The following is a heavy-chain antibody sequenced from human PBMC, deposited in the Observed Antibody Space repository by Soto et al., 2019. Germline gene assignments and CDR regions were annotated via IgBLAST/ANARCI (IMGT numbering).Heavy chain of an antibody. V-gene: IGHV4-59*01. CDR1: GGSISSYY. J-gene: IGHJ6*02. CDR3: ARDLLGYCSGGSCYGGYYYGMDV. Sequence: SETLSLTCTVSGGSISSYYRSWIRQPPGKGLEWIGHIYYSGSTNYNPSLKSRVTISVDTSKNQFSLKLSSVTAADTAVYYCARDLLGYCSGGSCYGGYYYGMDVWGQGTTVTVSS. D-gene: IGHD2-15*01. CDR2: IYYSGST.